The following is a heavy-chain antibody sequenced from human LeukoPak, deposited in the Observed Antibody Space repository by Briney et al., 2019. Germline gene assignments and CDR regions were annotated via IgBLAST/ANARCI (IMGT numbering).Heavy chain of an antibody. D-gene: IGHD2-15*01. CDR2: ISGSGGST. V-gene: IGHV3-23*01. J-gene: IGHJ4*02. Sequence: GRSMRLSCAASASTFSSKAISWVRQAQGKGLEWDSSISGSGGSTFYAGSGKGRFTISRDNSENTLYVQMNSLRAEDTAVYYCARSVAVAATYDCWGQGGLVTVS. CDR3: ARSVAVAATYDC. CDR1: ASTFSSKA.